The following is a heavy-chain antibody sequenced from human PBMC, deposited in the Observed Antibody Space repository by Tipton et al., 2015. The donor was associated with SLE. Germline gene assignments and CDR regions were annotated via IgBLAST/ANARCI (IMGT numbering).Heavy chain of an antibody. CDR1: GGSISNFY. CDR3: ARLQSGDGYYYEWYFDL. Sequence: TLSLTCTVSGGSISNFYWSWIRQPPGKGLDWIGSIYYSGSTYYNPSLKSRVTISVDTSKNQFSLNLSSVTATDTTVYYCARLQSGDGYYYEWYFDLWGRGTLVTVSS. V-gene: IGHV4-39*01. CDR2: IYYSGST. D-gene: IGHD5-24*01. J-gene: IGHJ2*01.